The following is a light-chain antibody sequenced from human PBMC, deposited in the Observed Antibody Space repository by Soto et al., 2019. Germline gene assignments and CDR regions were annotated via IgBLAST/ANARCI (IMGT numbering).Light chain of an antibody. V-gene: IGKV3D-20*02. CDR2: GAS. J-gene: IGKJ1*01. CDR1: QSVSSNY. Sequence: DIVLTQSPGTLSLSPGERATLSCSASQSVSSNYLAWYQQKPGQAPRLLIYGASSRATGIPDRFSGSGSGTDFTLTISSLEPEDFAVYYCQQRSNWPQTFGQGTKVDIK. CDR3: QQRSNWPQT.